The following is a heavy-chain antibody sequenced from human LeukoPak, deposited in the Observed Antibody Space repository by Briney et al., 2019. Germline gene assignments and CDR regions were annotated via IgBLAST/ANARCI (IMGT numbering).Heavy chain of an antibody. D-gene: IGHD2-2*01. CDR3: ARDPKSQLLLDY. V-gene: IGHV1-2*02. CDR2: INPNSGT. J-gene: IGHJ4*02. Sequence: ASVKVSCKASGYTFSGYYIHWVRQGPGQGLEWMGWINPNSGTNYAQNFQGRVTLTRDTSISTAYMELSRLTSGDTAVYYCARDPKSQLLLDYWGQGTLVTVSS. CDR1: GYTFSGYY.